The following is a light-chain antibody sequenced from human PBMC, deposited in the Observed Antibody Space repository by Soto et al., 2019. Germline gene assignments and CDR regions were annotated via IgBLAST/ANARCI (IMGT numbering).Light chain of an antibody. Sequence: DIQMTQSPSTLSGSVGDRVTITCRASQTISSWLAWYQQKPGKAPKLLIYKASTLKSGVPSRFSGSGSGTEFTLTISSLQPDDFVTYYCQHYNSYSEAFGQVTKVDVK. J-gene: IGKJ1*01. V-gene: IGKV1-5*03. CDR1: QTISSW. CDR2: KAS. CDR3: QHYNSYSEA.